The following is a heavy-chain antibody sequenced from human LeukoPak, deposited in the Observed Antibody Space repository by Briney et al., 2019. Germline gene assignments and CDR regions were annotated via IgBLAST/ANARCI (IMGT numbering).Heavy chain of an antibody. CDR2: MHYSGGST. CDR3: ARRRVEMAAITEANWLDT. CDR1: GGSISSYF. V-gene: IGHV4-59*08. J-gene: IGHJ5*02. D-gene: IGHD5-24*01. Sequence: PSETLSLTCSVSGGSISSYFWSWIRQPPGKGLEWIGSMHYSGGSTNYNPFLKSRVTMSVDTSKNEFSLKLSSGTAADTAVYYCARRRVEMAAITEANWLDTWGQGTLVTVSS.